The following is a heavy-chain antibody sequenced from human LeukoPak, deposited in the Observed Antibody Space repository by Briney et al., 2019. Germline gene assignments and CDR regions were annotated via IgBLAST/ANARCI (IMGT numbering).Heavy chain of an antibody. D-gene: IGHD3-22*01. Sequence: PSQTLSLTCTVSGGSISSGGYYWSWIRQHPGKGLEWIGYIYYSGSTYYNPSLKSRVTISVDTSKNQFSLKLSSVTAADTAVYYCARDLVYVRGKYDSSGYYQYNWFDPWGQGTLVTVSS. CDR3: ARDLVYVRGKYDSSGYYQYNWFDP. CDR1: GGSISSGGYY. V-gene: IGHV4-31*03. J-gene: IGHJ5*02. CDR2: IYYSGST.